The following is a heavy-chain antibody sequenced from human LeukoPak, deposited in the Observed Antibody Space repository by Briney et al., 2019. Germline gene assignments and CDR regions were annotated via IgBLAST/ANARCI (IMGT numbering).Heavy chain of an antibody. Sequence: GASVKVSCKASGGTFSSYAISWVRQAPGQGLEWMGGIIPIFGTANYAQKFQGRVTITADESTSTAYMELSSLRSEDTAAYYCARGAVVVPAATMAWFDPWGQGTLVTVSS. CDR1: GGTFSSYA. D-gene: IGHD2-2*01. CDR2: IIPIFGTA. J-gene: IGHJ5*02. V-gene: IGHV1-69*13. CDR3: ARGAVVVPAATMAWFDP.